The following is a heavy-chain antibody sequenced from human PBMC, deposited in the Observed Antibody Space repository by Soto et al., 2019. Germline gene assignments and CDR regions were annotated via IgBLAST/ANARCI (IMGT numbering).Heavy chain of an antibody. CDR3: ARESIFLGMDV. Sequence: ASVKVSCKASGYSFTSYGISWVRQAPGQGLEWMGWISAYNGNTNYAQKFQGWVTMTRDTSISTAYMELSRLRSDDTAVYYCARESIFLGMDVWGQGTTVTVSS. CDR2: ISAYNGNT. J-gene: IGHJ6*02. CDR1: GYSFTSYG. D-gene: IGHD3-9*01. V-gene: IGHV1-18*01.